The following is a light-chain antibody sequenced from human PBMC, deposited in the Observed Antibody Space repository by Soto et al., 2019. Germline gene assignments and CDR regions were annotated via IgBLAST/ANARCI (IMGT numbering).Light chain of an antibody. CDR3: NSYTSSNTLVV. Sequence: QSALTQPASVSGSPGQSITISCTGTSSDVGGYNYVSWYQQHPGKAPKLMIYDVSNRPSGVSNRFSGSKSGNTASLTISGLQAEDEADYYCNSYTSSNTLVVFGGGTQLTVL. V-gene: IGLV2-14*03. CDR1: SSDVGGYNY. CDR2: DVS. J-gene: IGLJ2*01.